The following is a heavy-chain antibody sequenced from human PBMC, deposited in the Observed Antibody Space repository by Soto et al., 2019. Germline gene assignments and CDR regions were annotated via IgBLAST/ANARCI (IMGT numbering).Heavy chain of an antibody. D-gene: IGHD3-3*01. J-gene: IGHJ6*02. CDR2: IYYSGST. V-gene: IGHV4-30-4*01. Sequence: VGGGCITSGNSYRRRIHQPPGKGLEWTGYIYYSGSTYYNPSLESRVTISVDTSKNQYSLKLSFVTAADTAVYYCARSRRFLEWLLPSPYYYYGMDVWGQGTTVTVSS. CDR1: GGCITSGNSY. CDR3: ARSRRFLEWLLPSPYYYYGMDV.